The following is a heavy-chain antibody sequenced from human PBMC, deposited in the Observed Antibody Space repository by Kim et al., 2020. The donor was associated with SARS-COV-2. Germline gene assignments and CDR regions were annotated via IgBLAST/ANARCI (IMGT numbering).Heavy chain of an antibody. V-gene: IGHV1-69*13. CDR2: IIPIFGTA. CDR1: GGTFSSYA. CDR3: ARGVAVVPAARWWSYYYYGMDV. D-gene: IGHD2-2*01. Sequence: SVKVSCKASGGTFSSYAISWVRQAPGQGLEWMGGIIPIFGTANYAQKFQGRVTITADESTSTAYMELSSLRSEDTAVYYCARGVAVVPAARWWSYYYYGMDVWGQGTTVTVSS. J-gene: IGHJ6*02.